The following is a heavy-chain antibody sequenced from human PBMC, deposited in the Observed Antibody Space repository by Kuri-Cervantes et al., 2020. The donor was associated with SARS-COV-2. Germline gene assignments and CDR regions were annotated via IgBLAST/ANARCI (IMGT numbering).Heavy chain of an antibody. CDR1: GFTFSSYG. J-gene: IGHJ3*02. CDR2: IRYDGSNK. CDR3: AKDMYYDSSGFYDAFDI. V-gene: IGHV3-30*02. Sequence: GESLKISCAASGFTFSSYGMHWVRQAPGKGLEWVAFIRYDGSNKYYADSVKGRFTISRDNPKNTLYLQMNSLRAEDTAVHYCAKDMYYDSSGFYDAFDIWGQGTMVTVSS. D-gene: IGHD3-22*01.